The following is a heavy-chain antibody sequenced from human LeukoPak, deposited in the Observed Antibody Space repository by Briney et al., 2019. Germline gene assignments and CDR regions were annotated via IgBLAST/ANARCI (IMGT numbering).Heavy chain of an antibody. Sequence: PSETLSLTCTVSGGSISSGSYYWSWLRQPAGKGLEWIGRIYTSGSTNYNPSLKSRVTISVDTSKNQFSLKLSSVTAADTAVYYCARGVTGTTFDYWGQGTLVSVSS. CDR3: ARGVTGTTFDY. J-gene: IGHJ4*02. D-gene: IGHD1-7*01. V-gene: IGHV4-61*02. CDR1: GGSISSGSYY. CDR2: IYTSGST.